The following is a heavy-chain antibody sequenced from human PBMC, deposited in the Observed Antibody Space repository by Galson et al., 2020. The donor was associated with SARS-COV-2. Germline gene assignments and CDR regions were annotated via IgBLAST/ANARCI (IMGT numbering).Heavy chain of an antibody. J-gene: IGHJ4*02. Sequence: GGSLRLSCAASGFTFTSYWMSWVRQAPGKGLEWVANIKQAGSEKYYVDSVKGRFTISRDNAKNSLYLQMNSLRAEDTAVYYCARELLWFGEPCALDYWGQGTLVTVS. CDR3: ARELLWFGEPCALDY. V-gene: IGHV3-7*01. D-gene: IGHD3-10*01. CDR1: GFTFTSYW. CDR2: IKQAGSEK.